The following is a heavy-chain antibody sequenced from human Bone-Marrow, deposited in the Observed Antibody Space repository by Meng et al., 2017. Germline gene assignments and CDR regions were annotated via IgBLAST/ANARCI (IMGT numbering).Heavy chain of an antibody. CDR2: IYYSGST. J-gene: IGHJ4*02. V-gene: IGHV4-39*01. CDR1: GDSRSSSSYY. D-gene: IGHD5-24*01. Sequence: QLQLQESGPGLVKPSETLSLTCTVSGDSRSSSSYYWGWLRQPPGKGLEWIGSIYYSGSTYYNPSLKSRITISVDTSKNQFSLKLSSVTAADTAVYYCARHMEMSTIINLFDFWGQGALVTVSS. CDR3: ARHMEMSTIINLFDF.